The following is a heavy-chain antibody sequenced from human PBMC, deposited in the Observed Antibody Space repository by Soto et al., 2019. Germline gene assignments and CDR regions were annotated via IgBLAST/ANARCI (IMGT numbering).Heavy chain of an antibody. V-gene: IGHV4-61*05. Sequence: SETLSLTCTVSGGSISSSSYYWGWIRQPPGKGLEWIAYIYDTGISGYTPSTSYNPSLKSRVTMSVDTSKSQFSLKLTSVTAADTAVYYCARGEDAFFYYGLDVWGQGITVTVSS. J-gene: IGHJ6*02. CDR1: GGSISSSSYY. CDR2: IYDTGISGYTPST. CDR3: ARGEDAFFYYGLDV.